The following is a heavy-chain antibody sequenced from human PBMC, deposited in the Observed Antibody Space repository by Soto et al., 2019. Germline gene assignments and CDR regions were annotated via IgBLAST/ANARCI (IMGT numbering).Heavy chain of an antibody. CDR1: GFTFSSYA. CDR3: AKIRDDWWELHAAFDI. D-gene: IGHD2-15*01. CDR2: ISGSGGST. Sequence: EVQLLESGGGLVQPGGSLRLSCAASGFTFSSYAMSWVRQAPGKGLEWVSAISGSGGSTYYADSVKGRFTISRDNXKXXLYLQMNSLRAEDTAVYYCAKIRDDWWELHAAFDIWGQGTMVTVSS. V-gene: IGHV3-23*01. J-gene: IGHJ3*02.